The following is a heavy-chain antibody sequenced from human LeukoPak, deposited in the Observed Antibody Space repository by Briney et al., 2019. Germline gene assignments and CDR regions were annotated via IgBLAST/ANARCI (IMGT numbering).Heavy chain of an antibody. CDR2: INHSGST. V-gene: IGHV4-4*02. CDR3: ARHATRYYYDSSGYSPDYYYYMDV. CDR1: GGSISSNNW. D-gene: IGHD3-22*01. Sequence: SGTLSLTCAVSGGSISSNNWWSWVRQPPGKGLEWIGEINHSGSTNYNPSLKSRVTISVDTSKNQFSLKLSSVTAADTAVYYCARHATRYYYDSSGYSPDYYYYMDVWGKGTTVTISS. J-gene: IGHJ6*03.